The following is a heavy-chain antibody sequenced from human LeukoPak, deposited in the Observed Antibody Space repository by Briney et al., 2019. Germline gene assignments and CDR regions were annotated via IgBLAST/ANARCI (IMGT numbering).Heavy chain of an antibody. CDR1: GFTFTYYS. CDR2: IYGSGGIT. V-gene: IGHV3-23*01. Sequence: GGSQRLSCAASGFTFTYYSMTWVRQAPGKGLEWVSAIYGSGGITYYADSVKGRFTISRDDSKNTLYLQMNSLRAEDTAVYYCAKGRGPAATHPDYWGQGTLVTVSS. D-gene: IGHD6-25*01. J-gene: IGHJ4*02. CDR3: AKGRGPAATHPDY.